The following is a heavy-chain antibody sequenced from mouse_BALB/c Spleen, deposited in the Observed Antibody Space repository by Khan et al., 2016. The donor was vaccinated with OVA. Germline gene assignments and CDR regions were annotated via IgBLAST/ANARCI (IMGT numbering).Heavy chain of an antibody. CDR3: TRPPYCTDTLAH. V-gene: IGHV9-3-1*01. CDR1: GYTFTNYG. CDR2: IITYTGEP. D-gene: IGHD2-10*01. Sequence: QIQLVQSGPELKKPGETVKISCKASGYTFTNYGLNWVKQSPGKALKWMGWIITYTGEPTYADDFKGRFAFSLDTSSSTAYLQINNLKNEDTAKYCATRPPYCTDTLAHWGQGTTVTVSS. J-gene: IGHJ4*01.